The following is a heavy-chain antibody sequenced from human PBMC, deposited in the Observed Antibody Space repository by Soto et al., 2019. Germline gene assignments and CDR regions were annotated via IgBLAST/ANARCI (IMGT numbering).Heavy chain of an antibody. J-gene: IGHJ5*02. Sequence: LGECLKISCKGSGYSFTSYWIGWVRQMPGKGLEWMGIIYPGDSDTRYSPSFQGQVTISADKSISTAYLQWSSLKASDTAMYYCARQGYSVWYMGNWFDPWGQGTLVTVSS. CDR1: GYSFTSYW. D-gene: IGHD6-19*01. V-gene: IGHV5-51*01. CDR3: ARQGYSVWYMGNWFDP. CDR2: IYPGDSDT.